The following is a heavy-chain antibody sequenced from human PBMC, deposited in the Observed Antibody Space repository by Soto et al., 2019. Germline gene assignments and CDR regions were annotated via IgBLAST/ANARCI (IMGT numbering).Heavy chain of an antibody. CDR1: GGSIISDDCY. CDR3: ARSTGRF. J-gene: IGHJ4*02. CDR2: IYYSGST. V-gene: IGHV4-30-4*01. Sequence: QVQLQESGPGLVKPSQTLSLTCTVSGGSIISDDCYWSWIRQSPGKGLQWIGYIYYSGSTYYNPSLKRRLTISIDPSKNQFSLKLTSVTAADTAIYYCARSTGRFWGQGILVTVSS.